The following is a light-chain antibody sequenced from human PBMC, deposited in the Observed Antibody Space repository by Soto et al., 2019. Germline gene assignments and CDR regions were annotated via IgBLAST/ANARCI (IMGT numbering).Light chain of an antibody. CDR2: DAS. V-gene: IGKV1-33*01. Sequence: DIQMTQSPSSLSASVGDRVTITCQASQDISNYLTWYQQKPGKAPKLLIYDASNLETGVPSRFSGSGSGTDFTFTISSLQPEDIATYYCQQYDNLPPPFSFGPGTKVDIK. CDR3: QQYDNLPPPFS. CDR1: QDISNY. J-gene: IGKJ3*01.